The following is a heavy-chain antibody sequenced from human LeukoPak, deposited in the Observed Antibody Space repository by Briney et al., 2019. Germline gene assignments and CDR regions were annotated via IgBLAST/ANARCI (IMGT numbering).Heavy chain of an antibody. Sequence: PGGSLRLPCTVSGFTFSGYTMHWVPQAPGKGLEWGSSISSSGLYIYFADSLKGRFTISRDNAKNSLYLHVNSLGDEDTSVYYCAREYDPDYFDYWGQGTLVTVSS. D-gene: IGHD1-1*01. CDR2: ISSSGLYI. CDR3: AREYDPDYFDY. J-gene: IGHJ4*02. CDR1: GFTFSGYT. V-gene: IGHV3-21*01.